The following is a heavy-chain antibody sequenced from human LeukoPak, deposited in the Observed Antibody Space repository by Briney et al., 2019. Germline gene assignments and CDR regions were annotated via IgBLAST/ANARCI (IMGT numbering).Heavy chain of an antibody. Sequence: SETLSLTCTVSGGSISSTDYYWGWVRQPPGKGLEWIASMHYTGNTYYNPSLKSRVTISVDTSKNQFSLKLSSVTAADTAVYFCARHPRDLVLAVYAEYFDYWGQGALVTVSS. D-gene: IGHD2-8*02. CDR2: MHYTGNT. J-gene: IGHJ4*02. CDR3: ARHPRDLVLAVYAEYFDY. V-gene: IGHV4-39*01. CDR1: GGSISSTDYY.